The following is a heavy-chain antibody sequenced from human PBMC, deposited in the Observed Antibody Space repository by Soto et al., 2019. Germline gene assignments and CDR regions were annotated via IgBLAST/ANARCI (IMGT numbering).Heavy chain of an antibody. J-gene: IGHJ6*02. V-gene: IGHV3-33*08. CDR1: GFTFNTYD. Sequence: QVQLVEAGGGVVQPGGSLRLSCTTSGFTFNTYDMHWVRQAAGKGLEWVAIIWYDGSNKYYADSVKGRFTISRDNSKNTLYLQMNSLRADDTALYYCARADCTGAYCYSWPFNYGVDVWGQGTTVTVSS. D-gene: IGHD2-15*01. CDR3: ARADCTGAYCYSWPFNYGVDV. CDR2: IWYDGSNK.